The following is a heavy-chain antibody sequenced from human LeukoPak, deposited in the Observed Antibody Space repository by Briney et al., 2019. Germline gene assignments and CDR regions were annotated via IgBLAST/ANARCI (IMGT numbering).Heavy chain of an antibody. CDR2: ISGSGGST. CDR3: ANSGLRAVALDYFDY. V-gene: IGHV3-23*01. J-gene: IGHJ4*02. D-gene: IGHD6-19*01. Sequence: QSSETLSLTCAVYGGSFRGYYWSWVRQAPGKGLEWVSAISGSGGSTYYADSVKGRFTISRDNSKNTLYLQMNSLRAEDTAVYYCANSGLRAVALDYFDYWGQGTLVTVSS. CDR1: GGSFRGYY.